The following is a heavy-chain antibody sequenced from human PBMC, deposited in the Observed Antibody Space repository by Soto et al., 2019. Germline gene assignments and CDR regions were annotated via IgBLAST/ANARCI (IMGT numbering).Heavy chain of an antibody. CDR3: ARGGNDSSGYYYGFDY. J-gene: IGHJ4*02. Sequence: SETLSLTCAVSGGSISSGGYSWSWIRQPPGKGLEWIGYIYHSGSTYYNPSLKSRVTISVDRSKNQFSLKLSSVTAADTAVYYCARGGNDSSGYYYGFDYWGQGTLVTVSS. D-gene: IGHD3-22*01. V-gene: IGHV4-30-2*01. CDR1: GGSISSGGYS. CDR2: IYHSGST.